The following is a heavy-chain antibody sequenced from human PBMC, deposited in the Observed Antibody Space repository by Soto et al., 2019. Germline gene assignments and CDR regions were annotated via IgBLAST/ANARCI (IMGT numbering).Heavy chain of an antibody. D-gene: IGHD6-13*01. J-gene: IGHJ5*01. CDR3: ARASIHGSSWYFWFDP. V-gene: IGHV1-69*13. CDR1: GYTFTSYG. Sequence: SVKVSCKASGYTFTSYGISWVRQAPGQGLEWMGGIIPMFGTTNYAQKFKGRVTITADESTSTVYMELNTLRSEDAAVYYCARASIHGSSWYFWFDPWGQGTLVTVSS. CDR2: IIPMFGTT.